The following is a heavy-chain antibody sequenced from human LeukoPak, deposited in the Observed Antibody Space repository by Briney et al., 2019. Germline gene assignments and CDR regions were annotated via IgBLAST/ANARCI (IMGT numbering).Heavy chain of an antibody. Sequence: PGGSLRLSCAASGFTFSSYSMNWVRQAPGKGLEWVSYISSSSSTIYYADSVKGRFTISRDNAKNSLYLQMNSLRAEDTAVYYCARDRSYYDFWSGQMDVWGKGTTVTVSS. CDR2: ISSSSSTI. CDR3: ARDRSYYDFWSGQMDV. J-gene: IGHJ6*04. D-gene: IGHD3-3*01. CDR1: GFTFSSYS. V-gene: IGHV3-48*01.